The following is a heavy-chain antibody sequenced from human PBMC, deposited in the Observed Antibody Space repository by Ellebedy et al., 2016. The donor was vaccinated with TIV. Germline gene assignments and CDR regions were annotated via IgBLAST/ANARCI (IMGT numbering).Heavy chain of an antibody. CDR1: GFTFNSYW. V-gene: IGHV3-7*03. D-gene: IGHD3-22*01. CDR2: INQDGSRI. J-gene: IGHJ6*02. Sequence: GESLKISCAASGFTFNSYWMSWVRQAPGKGLEWVANINQDGSRIYYVDSVNGRFTISRDNAKNSVYLRMNTLRVEDTAVYHCVRDGAYGDYSPGYYGMDVWGQGTTVTVSS. CDR3: VRDGAYGDYSPGYYGMDV.